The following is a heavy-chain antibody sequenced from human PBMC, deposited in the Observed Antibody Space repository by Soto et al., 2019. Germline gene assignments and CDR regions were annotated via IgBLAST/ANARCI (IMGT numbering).Heavy chain of an antibody. Sequence: QVQLVESGGGVVQPGRSLRLSCAASGFTFSSYGIHWVRQAPGKGLGGVAVISYDGTNKYYADSVKGRFTISRDNSKNNASLEMNRLRGEDRAVFYCGKGYGGSSWDLGDHWGQGTLVTVSS. CDR2: ISYDGTNK. CDR1: GFTFSSYG. V-gene: IGHV3-30*18. J-gene: IGHJ4*02. CDR3: GKGYGGSSWDLGDH. D-gene: IGHD6-13*01.